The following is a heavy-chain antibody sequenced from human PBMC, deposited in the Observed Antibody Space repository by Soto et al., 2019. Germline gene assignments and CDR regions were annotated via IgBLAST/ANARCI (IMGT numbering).Heavy chain of an antibody. D-gene: IGHD3-3*01. J-gene: IGHJ4*02. V-gene: IGHV4-4*02. CDR3: AKRSLRRLRFVETH. CDR2: IYHSGST. CDR1: GDSMTNTNW. Sequence: QVQLQESGPGLVKPSGTLSLTCAVSGDSMTNTNWWSWVRQPPGKGLEWIGEIYHSGSTNYNPSRRSRVTMSVEKSKNQFSLNLTSVNAAETDVYYCAKRSLRRLRFVETHWGQGTLVTVSS.